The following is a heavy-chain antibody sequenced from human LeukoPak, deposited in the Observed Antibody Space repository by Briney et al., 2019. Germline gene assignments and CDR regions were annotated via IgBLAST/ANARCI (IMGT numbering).Heavy chain of an antibody. Sequence: GGSLRLXCAASGLTFRNYWMTWVRLAPGKGLEWVATIKQDGSERYYVDSVKGQFTISRDNAKNSLYLQMNSLRAEDTAVYYCARERSGWYERWLDYWGQGTLVTVSS. CDR3: ARERSGWYERWLDY. CDR1: GLTFRNYW. CDR2: IKQDGSER. D-gene: IGHD6-19*01. V-gene: IGHV3-7*01. J-gene: IGHJ4*02.